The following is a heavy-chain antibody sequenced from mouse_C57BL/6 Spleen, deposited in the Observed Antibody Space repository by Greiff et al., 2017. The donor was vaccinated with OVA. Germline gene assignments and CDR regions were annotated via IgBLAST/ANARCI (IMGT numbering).Heavy chain of an antibody. CDR2: IWTGGGT. D-gene: IGHD1-1*01. Sequence: VQGVESGPGLVAPSQSLSITCTVSGFSLTSYAISWVRQPPGKGLEWLGVIWTGGGTNYNSALKSRLSISKDNSKSQVFLKMNSLQTDDTARYYCARNYYYGSSPYYFDYWGQGTTLTVSS. J-gene: IGHJ2*01. CDR1: GFSLTSYA. V-gene: IGHV2-9-1*01. CDR3: ARNYYYGSSPYYFDY.